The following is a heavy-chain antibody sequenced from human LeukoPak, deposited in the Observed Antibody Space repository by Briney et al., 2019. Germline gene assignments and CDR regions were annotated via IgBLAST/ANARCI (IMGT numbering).Heavy chain of an antibody. CDR2: IYSGGGT. Sequence: GGSLRLSRAASGFTVSSNYMSWVRQAPGKGLEWVSVIYSGGGTYYADSVKGRFTISRDNSKNTLYLQMNSLRAEDTAVYYCTRPVYAGYFDYWGQGTLVTVSS. J-gene: IGHJ4*02. CDR3: TRPVYAGYFDY. V-gene: IGHV3-53*01. CDR1: GFTVSSNY. D-gene: IGHD1-14*01.